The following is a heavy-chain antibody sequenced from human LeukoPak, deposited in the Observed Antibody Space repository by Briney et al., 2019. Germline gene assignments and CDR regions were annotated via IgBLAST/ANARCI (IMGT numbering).Heavy chain of an antibody. CDR2: IIPILGIA. J-gene: IGHJ5*02. CDR3: ARARGGLANWFDP. Sequence: SVKVSCKASGGTFSSYAISWVRQAPGQGLEWMGRIIPILGIANYAQKFQGRVTITADKSTSTAYMELSSLRSDDTAVYYCARARGGLANWFDPWGQGTLVTVSS. CDR1: GGTFSSYA. V-gene: IGHV1-69*04. D-gene: IGHD3-16*01.